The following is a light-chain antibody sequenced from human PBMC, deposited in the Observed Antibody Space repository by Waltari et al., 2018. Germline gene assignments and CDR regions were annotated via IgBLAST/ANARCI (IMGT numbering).Light chain of an antibody. J-gene: IGLJ2*01. V-gene: IGLV2-8*01. Sequence: PGQSVTISCTGTSNDVGAYNSVSWYQRHPGKAPKVMIYEVSKRPSGVPDRFSGSKSGNTASLTVSGLQAEDEADYYCTSYTGNDNSKVFGGGTKLTVL. CDR3: TSYTGNDNSKV. CDR2: EVS. CDR1: SNDVGAYNS.